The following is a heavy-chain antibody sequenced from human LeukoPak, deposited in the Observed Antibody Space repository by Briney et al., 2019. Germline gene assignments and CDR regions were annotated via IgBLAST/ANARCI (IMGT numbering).Heavy chain of an antibody. V-gene: IGHV4-39*01. CDR1: GGSISSSSYQ. D-gene: IGHD3-10*01. CDR3: ARISMVEVPAYFDH. Sequence: PSETLSLTCTVSGGSISSSSYQWGWIRQPPGKGLEWIGSIYYSGSTYYNPSLKRRVTVSVDTAKNQFSLKLSSVTVADTAVYYCARISMVEVPAYFDHWGQGTLVTVSS. CDR2: IYYSGST. J-gene: IGHJ4*02.